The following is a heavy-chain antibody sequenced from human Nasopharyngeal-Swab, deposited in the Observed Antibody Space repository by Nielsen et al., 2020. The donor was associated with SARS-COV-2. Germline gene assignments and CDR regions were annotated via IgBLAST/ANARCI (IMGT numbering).Heavy chain of an antibody. V-gene: IGHV3-23*01. CDR1: RFTYSSYA. Sequence: GGSLRLSCAASRFTYSSYAMSWVCQAPGKGLEWVSAISGSGGRTYYGDSVKGRFTISRDNSKNTLYLQMNSLRADDTAVYYCASRSLLSGGAFDYWGQGTLVIVSS. CDR2: ISGSGGRT. CDR3: ASRSLLSGGAFDY. D-gene: IGHD2-21*01. J-gene: IGHJ4*02.